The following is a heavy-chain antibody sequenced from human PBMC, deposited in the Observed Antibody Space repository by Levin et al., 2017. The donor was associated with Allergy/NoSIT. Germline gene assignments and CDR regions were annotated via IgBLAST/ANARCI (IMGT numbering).Heavy chain of an antibody. Sequence: GGSLRLSCSASGFIFSNYGMRWVRQSPGKGLETLSTITNNGGSTYYADSVKGRFTISRDNSKNTLYLQMSSLRPEDTAVYYCVRDWGFDYWGQGTLVTVSS. V-gene: IGHV3-64D*06. J-gene: IGHJ4*02. CDR3: VRDWGFDY. D-gene: IGHD3-16*01. CDR2: ITNNGGST. CDR1: GFIFSNYG.